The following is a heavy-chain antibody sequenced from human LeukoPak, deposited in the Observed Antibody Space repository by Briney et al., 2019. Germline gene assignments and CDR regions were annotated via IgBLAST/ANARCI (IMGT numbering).Heavy chain of an antibody. CDR3: ARDGEYYDFWSGYYAGVPNWFDP. CDR1: GYTFTSYY. J-gene: IGHJ5*02. D-gene: IGHD3-3*01. CDR2: INPRGGST. Sequence: ASVKVSCKASGYTFTSYYMHWVRQAPGQGLEWMGIINPRGGSTSYAQKFQGRVTMTRDTSTSTVYMELSSLRSEDTAVYYCARDGEYYDFWSGYYAGVPNWFDPWGQGTLVTVSS. V-gene: IGHV1-46*01.